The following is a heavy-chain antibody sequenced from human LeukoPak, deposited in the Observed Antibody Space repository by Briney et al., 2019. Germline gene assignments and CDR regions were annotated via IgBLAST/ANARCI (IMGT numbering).Heavy chain of an antibody. CDR1: GFTFWIFG. CDR3: AKEPAV. CDR2: IDARSGIT. V-gene: IGHV3-23*01. D-gene: IGHD4-17*01. J-gene: IGHJ4*02. Sequence: QPGGSLRLSCAASGFTFWIFGLNWVRQAPGKGPEWVSYIDARSGITYYADSVNGRFTISRDNSKNTLYLQMNSLRVEDTAIYYCAKEPAVWRQGTRLSVSS.